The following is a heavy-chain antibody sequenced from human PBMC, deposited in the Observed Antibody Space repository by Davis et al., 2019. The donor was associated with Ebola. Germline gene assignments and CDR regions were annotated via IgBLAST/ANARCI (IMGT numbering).Heavy chain of an antibody. CDR3: ARGVSAEYFQN. CDR2: INPDGTNV. J-gene: IGHJ1*01. V-gene: IGHV3-74*01. CDR1: GIAFSDYW. Sequence: GESLKISCAASGIAFSDYWMHWVRQAPGRGPEWVSRINPDGTNVGYADFVKGRFTISRDNTKNTLYVQMNSLGADETALYYCARGVSAEYFQNWGQGTLVTVSS.